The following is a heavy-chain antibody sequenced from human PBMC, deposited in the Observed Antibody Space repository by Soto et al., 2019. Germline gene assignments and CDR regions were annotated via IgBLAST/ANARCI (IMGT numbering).Heavy chain of an antibody. CDR3: ARVAQNYYDSSGYNSDYFDY. CDR1: GGTFSSYA. J-gene: IGHJ4*02. V-gene: IGHV1-69*13. CDR2: IIPIFGTA. Sequence: ASVKVSCKASGGTFSSYAISWVRQAPGQRLEWMGGIIPIFGTANYAQKFQGRVTITADESTSTAYMELSSLRSEDTAVYYCARVAQNYYDSSGYNSDYFDYWGQGTLVTVSS. D-gene: IGHD3-22*01.